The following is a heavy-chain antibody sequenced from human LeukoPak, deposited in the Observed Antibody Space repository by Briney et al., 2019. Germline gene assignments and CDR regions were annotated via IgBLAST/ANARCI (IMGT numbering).Heavy chain of an antibody. J-gene: IGHJ4*02. Sequence: PSETLSLTCTVSGGSISSGDYYWSWIRQPPGKGLEWIGYIYYSGSTYYNPSLKSRVTISVDTSANHFSLKLTSVTATDTAVYYCARAVGAAARRGFDFWGQGALVTVSS. CDR2: IYYSGST. CDR3: ARAVGAAARRGFDF. CDR1: GGSISSGDYY. D-gene: IGHD6-6*01. V-gene: IGHV4-30-4*02.